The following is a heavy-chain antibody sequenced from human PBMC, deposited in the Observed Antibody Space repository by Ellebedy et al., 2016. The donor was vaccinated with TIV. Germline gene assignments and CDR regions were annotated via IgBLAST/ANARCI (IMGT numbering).Heavy chain of an antibody. J-gene: IGHJ6*02. D-gene: IGHD2-15*01. Sequence: PGGSLRLSCAASGFTFRNYWMRWVRQAPGKGLEWVANINQDGGEKYYVASVKGRITVSRDNAKNSLYLKMNSLRAEDTAVYYCARDSGCSGGKCYYGMDVWGQGTTVTVSS. V-gene: IGHV3-7*01. CDR3: ARDSGCSGGKCYYGMDV. CDR1: GFTFRNYW. CDR2: INQDGGEK.